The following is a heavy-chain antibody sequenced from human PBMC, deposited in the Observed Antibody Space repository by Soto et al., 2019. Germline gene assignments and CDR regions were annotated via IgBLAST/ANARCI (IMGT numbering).Heavy chain of an antibody. J-gene: IGHJ6*02. CDR1: GFTFSNFA. V-gene: IGHV3-64*04. CDR2: ITSEGDRT. CDR3: ARDRPGGIVVVPAAIRGSYYYYYGMDV. Sequence: PGGSLRLPCSASGFTFSNFAMHWVRQAPGKGLEYVSGITSEGDRTYYADSVKGRFTISRDNAKNSLYLQMNSLRAEDTAVYYCARDRPGGIVVVPAAIRGSYYYYYGMDVWGQGTTVTVSS. D-gene: IGHD2-2*02.